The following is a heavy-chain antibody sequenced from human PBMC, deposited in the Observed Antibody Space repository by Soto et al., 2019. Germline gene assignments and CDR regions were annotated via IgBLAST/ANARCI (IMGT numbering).Heavy chain of an antibody. CDR2: IYDSGSP. J-gene: IGHJ4*02. Sequence: PSETLSLTCTISGGSISVYYWSWIRQPPGQALEWIGCIYDSGSPNYNPSLKSRVTMSVDTNKKKFSLKLDLTSVNAADTAVYYCARSPAYGDYANFDTWGQGTLVTVSS. V-gene: IGHV4-59*12. D-gene: IGHD4-17*01. CDR3: ARSPAYGDYANFDT. CDR1: GGSISVYY.